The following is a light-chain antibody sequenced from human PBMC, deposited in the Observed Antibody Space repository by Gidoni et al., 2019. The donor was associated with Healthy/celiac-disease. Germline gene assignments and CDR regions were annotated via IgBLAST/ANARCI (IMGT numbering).Light chain of an antibody. CDR2: AAS. CDR1: QSISSY. J-gene: IGKJ2*01. V-gene: IGKV1-39*01. Sequence: IQMTQSRASLSASVGDRVTITCRASQSISSYLNWYQQKPGKAPKLLLYAASSLQSGVPSRFIRSCSLTDFTLTISSLQPEDFATYYCQQSYTTPPYPFGPGTKLEIK. CDR3: QQSYTTPPYP.